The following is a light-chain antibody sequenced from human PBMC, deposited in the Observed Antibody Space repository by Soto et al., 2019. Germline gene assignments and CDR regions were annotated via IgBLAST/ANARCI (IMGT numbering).Light chain of an antibody. CDR1: QSVGSN. CDR2: GAT. J-gene: IGKJ5*01. V-gene: IGKV3-15*01. CDR3: QQSGT. Sequence: EIVMTQSPATLSVSPGERATLSCRASQSVGSNLAWYQQKPGQAPRLLIYGATTRDTGIPARFGGSWSGTELTLTISSLQSEDFAVYYCQQSGTFGQGKRLEIK.